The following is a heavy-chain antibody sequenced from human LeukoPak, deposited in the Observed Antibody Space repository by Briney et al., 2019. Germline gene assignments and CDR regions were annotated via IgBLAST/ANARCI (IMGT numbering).Heavy chain of an antibody. CDR1: GGSISSYY. Sequence: PSETLSLTCTVSGGSISSYYWSWIRQPPGKGLEWIGYIYYSGSTNYNPSLKSRVTISVDTSKNQFSLKLSSVTAADTAVYYCARATRGWLRKGYFDYWGQGTLVTVSS. V-gene: IGHV4-59*01. CDR3: ARATRGWLRKGYFDY. D-gene: IGHD5-12*01. J-gene: IGHJ4*02. CDR2: IYYSGST.